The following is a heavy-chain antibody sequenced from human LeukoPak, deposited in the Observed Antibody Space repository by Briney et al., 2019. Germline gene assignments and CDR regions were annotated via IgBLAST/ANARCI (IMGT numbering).Heavy chain of an antibody. CDR2: ISPSGGST. V-gene: IGHV1-46*01. Sequence: ASVKVSCKAFGYSLTNYYVHWVRQAPGQGLEWMGKISPSGGSTSYAQKFQGRITVTRDTYTNTVYMDLSSLRSEDTATYYCARGAPTARIGAGRFDYWGQGSLLTVAS. D-gene: IGHD5-12*01. CDR3: ARGAPTARIGAGRFDY. CDR1: GYSLTNYY. J-gene: IGHJ4*02.